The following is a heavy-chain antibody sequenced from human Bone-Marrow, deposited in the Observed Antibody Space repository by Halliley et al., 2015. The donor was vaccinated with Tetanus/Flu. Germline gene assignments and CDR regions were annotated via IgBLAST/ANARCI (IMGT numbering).Heavy chain of an antibody. J-gene: IGHJ6*02. V-gene: IGHV3-30*18. CDR2: ISFDEKDI. D-gene: IGHD6-13*01. CDR1: GFTFSSYG. Sequence: SLRLSCVASGFTFSSYGMHWVRQAPGKGLEWVALISFDEKDIFYGDSVKGRFTISRDNSKNTVYLQLNSLRAEDTAVYYCAKDWYSGSPPIVSYGMDVWGRGATVTVSS. CDR3: AKDWYSGSPPIVSYGMDV.